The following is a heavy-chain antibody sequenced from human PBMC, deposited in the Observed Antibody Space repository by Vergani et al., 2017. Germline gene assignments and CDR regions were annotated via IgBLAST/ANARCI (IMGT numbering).Heavy chain of an antibody. D-gene: IGHD1-26*01. Sequence: EVQLLESGGGLVQPGGSLRLSCAASGFTFSSYAMSWVRQAPGKGLEWVSAISGSGVSTYYADSVNGRFTIARDNSKNTVYLQMNSLRAEDTAVYYCAKEVGATDYYYYGMDVWGQGTTVTVS. J-gene: IGHJ6*02. CDR1: GFTFSSYA. CDR2: ISGSGVST. V-gene: IGHV3-23*01. CDR3: AKEVGATDYYYYGMDV.